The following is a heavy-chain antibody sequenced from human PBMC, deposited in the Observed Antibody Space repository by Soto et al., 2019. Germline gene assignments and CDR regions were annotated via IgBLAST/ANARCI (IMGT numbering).Heavy chain of an antibody. CDR2: VYYSGSS. V-gene: IGHV4-30-4*01. CDR1: GDSISGGASF. Sequence: SETLSLTCTVSGDSISGGASFWSWIRQPPGKGLEWIANVYYSGSSYYNPSLKSRLTISVDTTKNQFSLQLKSMTAADTAVYYCATSQKGYNWNYFDHWGQGALVTVS. J-gene: IGHJ4*02. D-gene: IGHD1-20*01. CDR3: ATSQKGYNWNYFDH.